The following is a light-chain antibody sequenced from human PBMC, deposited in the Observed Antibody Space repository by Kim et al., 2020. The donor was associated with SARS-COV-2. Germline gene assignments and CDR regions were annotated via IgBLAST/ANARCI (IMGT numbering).Light chain of an antibody. CDR1: SSDVGYNY. Sequence: QSALTQPASVSGSPGQSITISCTGTSSDVGYNYVSWYQQHPGKAPKLLIYDASKRPSGISNRFSGSRSGNTASLTISGLQAEDEADYYCSSYTTNTTPLVFGGGTQLTVL. J-gene: IGLJ2*01. V-gene: IGLV2-14*03. CDR3: SSYTTNTTPLV. CDR2: DAS.